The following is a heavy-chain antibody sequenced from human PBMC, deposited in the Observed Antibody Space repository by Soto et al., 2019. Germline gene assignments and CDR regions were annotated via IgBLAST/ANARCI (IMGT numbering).Heavy chain of an antibody. V-gene: IGHV3-23*01. J-gene: IGHJ5*02. CDR2: IAATNGNT. D-gene: IGHD4-17*01. Sequence: GGSLRLSCAASGFPFSSYAMTWVRQAPGKGLEWVSHIAATNGNTDYSDSVKGRFTISRDNSKNTLFLHMNSLRAADTAVYYCARGQRALITYGPFDPWGQGTLVTVSS. CDR3: ARGQRALITYGPFDP. CDR1: GFPFSSYA.